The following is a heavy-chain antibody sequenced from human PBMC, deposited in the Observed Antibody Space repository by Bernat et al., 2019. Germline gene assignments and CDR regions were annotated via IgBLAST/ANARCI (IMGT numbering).Heavy chain of an antibody. Sequence: QVQLVESGGGVVQPGRSLRLSCAASGFTFSSYGMHWVRQAPGKGLEWVAVIWYYGSNKYYADSVKGRFTISRDNSKNTLYLQMNSLRAEDTAVYYCARDGGYCSGGSCYVDDYGGFDYWGQGTLVTVSS. CDR1: GFTFSSYG. D-gene: IGHD2-15*01. CDR2: IWYYGSNK. J-gene: IGHJ4*02. CDR3: ARDGGYCSGGSCYVDDYGGFDY. V-gene: IGHV3-33*01.